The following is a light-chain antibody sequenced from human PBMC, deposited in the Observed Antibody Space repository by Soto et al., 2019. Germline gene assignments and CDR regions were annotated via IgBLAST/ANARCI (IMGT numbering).Light chain of an antibody. Sequence: DIQLTQSPSFLSASVGDRVTITCRASQGIRSYLAWYQQRPGKAPELLIYGASTLRPGGASRFSGSGSGTEFTLTISSLQPEDFATYFCQQLNTFPPFFTFCPGTKVDIK. J-gene: IGKJ3*01. CDR3: QQLNTFPPFFT. V-gene: IGKV1-9*01. CDR2: GAS. CDR1: QGIRSY.